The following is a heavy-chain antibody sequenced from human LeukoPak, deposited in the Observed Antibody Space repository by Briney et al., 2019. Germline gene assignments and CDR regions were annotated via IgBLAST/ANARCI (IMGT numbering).Heavy chain of an antibody. CDR1: GFTFRSYE. J-gene: IGHJ4*02. CDR3: ARVSVTTRNDY. D-gene: IGHD4-11*01. CDR2: ISSSGNTI. Sequence: GGSLRLSCAASGFTFRSYEMSWVRQAPGKGLEWLSYISSSGNTIYYADSVKGLFTISRDNAKNSLYLQMNSLRAEDSAVYYCARVSVTTRNDYWGQGTLVTVSS. V-gene: IGHV3-48*03.